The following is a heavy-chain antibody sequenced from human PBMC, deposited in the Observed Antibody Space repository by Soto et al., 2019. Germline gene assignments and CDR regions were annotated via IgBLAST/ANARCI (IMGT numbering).Heavy chain of an antibody. Sequence: GSLRLSCAASGFTFSSYSMNWVRQAPGKGLEWVSSISSSSSYIYYADSVKGRFTISRDNAKNSLYLQMNSLRAEDTAVYYCARDLHIAAAGPYFDYWGQGTLVTVSS. V-gene: IGHV3-21*01. J-gene: IGHJ4*02. CDR1: GFTFSSYS. D-gene: IGHD6-13*01. CDR2: ISSSSSYI. CDR3: ARDLHIAAAGPYFDY.